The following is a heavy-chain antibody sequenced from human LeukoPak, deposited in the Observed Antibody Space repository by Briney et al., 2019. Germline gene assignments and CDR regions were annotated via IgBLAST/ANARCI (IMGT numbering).Heavy chain of an antibody. J-gene: IGHJ5*02. Sequence: GGSLRLSCAASGFTFSSYAMSWVRQAPGKGLEWVSAISGSGGSTYYADSVKGRFTISRDNSKKTLYLQMNSLRAEDTAVYYCAKDRMGGEWYWFDPRGQGTLVTVSS. CDR3: AKDRMGGEWYWFDP. CDR2: ISGSGGST. CDR1: GFTFSSYA. D-gene: IGHD3-16*01. V-gene: IGHV3-23*01.